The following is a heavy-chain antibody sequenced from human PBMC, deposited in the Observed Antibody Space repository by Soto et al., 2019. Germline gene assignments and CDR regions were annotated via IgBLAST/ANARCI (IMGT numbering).Heavy chain of an antibody. V-gene: IGHV4-34*09. CDR3: ARWACSSTSCYYYGMDV. CDR1: GESFSGYY. J-gene: IGHJ6*02. Sequence: PSETLSLTCAVYGESFSGYYWSWIRQPPGKGLEWIGEINHSGSTYYNPSLKSRVTISVDTSKNQFSLKLSSVTAADTAVYYCARWACSSTSCYYYGMDVWGQGTTVTVSS. D-gene: IGHD2-2*01. CDR2: INHSGST.